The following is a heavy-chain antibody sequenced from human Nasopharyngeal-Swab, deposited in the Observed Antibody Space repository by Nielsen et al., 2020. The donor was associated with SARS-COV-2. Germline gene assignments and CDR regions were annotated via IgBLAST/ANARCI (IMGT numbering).Heavy chain of an antibody. D-gene: IGHD5-12*01. Sequence: SETLSLTCTVSGGSISSYYWSWIRQPPGKGLEWIGYIYYSGSTNYNPSLKSRVTISVDTSKTQFSLKLSSVTAADTAVYYCARAQYSGYDYYYYMDVWGKGTTVTVSS. V-gene: IGHV4-59*01. CDR1: GGSISSYY. J-gene: IGHJ6*03. CDR3: ARAQYSGYDYYYYMDV. CDR2: IYYSGST.